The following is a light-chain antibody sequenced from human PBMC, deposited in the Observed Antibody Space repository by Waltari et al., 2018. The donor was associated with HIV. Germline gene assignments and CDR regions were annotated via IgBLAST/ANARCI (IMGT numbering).Light chain of an antibody. CDR1: QSIDNN. V-gene: IGKV3-15*01. J-gene: IGKJ2*01. CDR2: GAS. CDR3: QQYYYWPPYT. Sequence: EIVMTRSPANLSVSPGEGATLSCRASQSIDNNLAWYHQKPGQAPRLLIYGASTRATGIPARFSGSGSGTDFTLTISSLQSEDFAVYYCQQYYYWPPYTFGQGTKLEIK.